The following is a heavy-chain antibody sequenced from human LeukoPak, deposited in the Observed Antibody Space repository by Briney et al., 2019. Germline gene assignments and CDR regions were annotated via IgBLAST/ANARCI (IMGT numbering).Heavy chain of an antibody. CDR3: ARDEELVVTATVDAFDI. CDR1: GFTFSSYS. V-gene: IGHV3-21*01. Sequence: GGSLRLSCAASGFTFSSYSMNWVRQAPGKGLEWVSSISSSSSYIYYADSVKGRFTISRDNAKNSLYLQMNSLRAEDTAVYYCARDEELVVTATVDAFDIWGQGTMVTVSS. D-gene: IGHD2-21*02. CDR2: ISSSSSYI. J-gene: IGHJ3*02.